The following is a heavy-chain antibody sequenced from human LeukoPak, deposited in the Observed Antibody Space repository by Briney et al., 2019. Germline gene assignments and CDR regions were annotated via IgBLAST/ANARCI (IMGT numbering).Heavy chain of an antibody. J-gene: IGHJ4*02. D-gene: IGHD2-2*01. V-gene: IGHV3-21*01. CDR2: ISSSSSYI. CDR3: ARAPYRVVVPAAHRY. CDR1: GFTFSSYS. Sequence: GGSLRLSCAASGFTFSSYSMNWVRQAPGKGLEWVSSISSSSSYIYYADSVKGRFTISRDNAKNSLYLQMNSLRAEDTAVYYCARAPYRVVVPAAHRYWGQGTLVTVSS.